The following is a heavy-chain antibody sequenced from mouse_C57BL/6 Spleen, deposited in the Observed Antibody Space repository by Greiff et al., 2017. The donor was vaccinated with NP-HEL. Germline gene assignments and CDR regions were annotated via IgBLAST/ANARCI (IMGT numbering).Heavy chain of an antibody. V-gene: IGHV1-52*01. Sequence: QVQLKQPGAELVRPGSSVKLSCKASGYTFTSYWMHWVKQRPIQGLDWIGNIDPSDSETHYNQKFKDKATLTVDKSSSTAYLQLSSLTSEDSAVYYCARGIYDGYYGYFDVWGTGTTVTVSS. CDR3: ARGIYDGYYGYFDV. CDR2: IDPSDSET. J-gene: IGHJ1*03. CDR1: GYTFTSYW. D-gene: IGHD2-3*01.